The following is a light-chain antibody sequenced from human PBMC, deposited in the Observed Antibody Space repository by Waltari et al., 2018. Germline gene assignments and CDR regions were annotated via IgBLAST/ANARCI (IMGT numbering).Light chain of an antibody. CDR1: QSIRSSY. J-gene: IGKJ2*01. Sequence: DIVLTQSPGTLSLSPGERATTSCRASQSIRSSYLAPYQQRPAQAPRLLLYSASTRATGTPDRFSGNGFGTDFTLTISGLEPEDFAVYYCQHYGTSPPYTFGQGTKLEIK. CDR2: SAS. V-gene: IGKV3-20*01. CDR3: QHYGTSPPYT.